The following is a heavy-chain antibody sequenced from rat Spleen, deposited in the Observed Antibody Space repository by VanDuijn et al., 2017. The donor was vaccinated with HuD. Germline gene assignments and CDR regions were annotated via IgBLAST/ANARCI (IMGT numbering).Heavy chain of an antibody. V-gene: IGHV5-46*01. Sequence: EVQLVESGGGLVQPGRSMKLSCAASGFIFSSFPMAWVRQAPTKGLECVATISSSGDSTDCRDSVKGRFTISMDNAKTTLYLQMNSLRSEDTATYYCVRIPHFDYWGHGVMVTVSS. CDR3: VRIPHFDY. CDR1: GFIFSSFP. J-gene: IGHJ2*01. CDR2: ISSSGDST. D-gene: IGHD3-8*01.